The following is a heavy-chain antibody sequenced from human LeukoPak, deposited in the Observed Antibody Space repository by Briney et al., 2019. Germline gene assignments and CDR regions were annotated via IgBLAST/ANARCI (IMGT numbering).Heavy chain of an antibody. V-gene: IGHV3-74*03. CDR2: IRGDGRAT. CDR3: ARFYFPEEHDRAWYEAH. CDR1: GFIFTDYW. Sequence: GGPLRLSCAASGFIFTDYWMNWVRQAPGKELVWVARIRGDGRATTYADSVKGRFTISRDNAMNTVFLQMKSLRADDTGTYYCARFYFPEEHDRAWYEAHWGQGVLVTVS. D-gene: IGHD6-19*01. J-gene: IGHJ4*02.